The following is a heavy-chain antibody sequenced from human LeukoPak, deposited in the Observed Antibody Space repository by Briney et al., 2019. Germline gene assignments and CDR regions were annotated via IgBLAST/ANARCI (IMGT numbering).Heavy chain of an antibody. CDR3: ARAGYYFDY. J-gene: IGHJ4*02. CDR1: GFTFSSYE. Sequence: GGSLRLSCAASGFTFSSYEMNWVREAPGKGLEWVSYISSSGSTIYYADSVKGRFTISRDNAKNSLYLQMNSLRAEDTAVYYCARAGYYFDYWGQGTLVTVSS. V-gene: IGHV3-48*03. D-gene: IGHD3-10*01. CDR2: ISSSGSTI.